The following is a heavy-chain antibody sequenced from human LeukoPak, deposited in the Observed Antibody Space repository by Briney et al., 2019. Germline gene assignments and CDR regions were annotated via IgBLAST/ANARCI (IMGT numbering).Heavy chain of an antibody. CDR2: IIPIFGTA. Sequence: SVKVSCKXSGGTFSSYAISWVRQAPGQGLEWMGGIIPIFGTADYAQKFQGRVTITADESTSTAYMELSSLRSEDTAVYYCARELYSSSLGHYYYMDVWGKGTTVTVSS. J-gene: IGHJ6*03. CDR3: ARELYSSSLGHYYYMDV. D-gene: IGHD6-13*01. CDR1: GGTFSSYA. V-gene: IGHV1-69*01.